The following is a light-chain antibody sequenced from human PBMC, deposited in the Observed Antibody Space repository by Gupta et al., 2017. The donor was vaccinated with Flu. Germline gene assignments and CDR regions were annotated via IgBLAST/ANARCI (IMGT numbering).Light chain of an antibody. Sequence: EMLFTHSPATLSLSPGERDTLSCRASQSVSSSYLAWYQQKPGQAPRLLIYGASSRATGLPDRFSGSGSGTYFTLTISIRDPEDFAVYYCQQYGSSLYSFGQGTKLEIK. J-gene: IGKJ2*03. CDR1: QSVSSSY. CDR2: GAS. CDR3: QQYGSSLYS. V-gene: IGKV3-20*01.